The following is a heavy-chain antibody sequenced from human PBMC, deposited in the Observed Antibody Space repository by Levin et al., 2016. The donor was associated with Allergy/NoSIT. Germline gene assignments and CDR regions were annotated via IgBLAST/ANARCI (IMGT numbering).Heavy chain of an antibody. CDR2: IYYSGST. V-gene: IGHV4-59*01. CDR3: ARGQDSSSWSVFWFDP. D-gene: IGHD6-13*01. CDR1: GGSISSYY. J-gene: IGHJ5*02. Sequence: SETLSLTCTVSGGSISSYYWSWIRQPPGRGLEWIGYIYYSGSTNYNPSLKSRVTISVDTSKNQFSLKLSSVTAADTAVYYCARGQDSSSWSVFWFDPWGQGTLVTVSS.